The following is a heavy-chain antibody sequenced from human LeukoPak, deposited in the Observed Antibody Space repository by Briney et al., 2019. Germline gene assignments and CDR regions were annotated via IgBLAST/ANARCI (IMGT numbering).Heavy chain of an antibody. J-gene: IGHJ3*02. V-gene: IGHV3-30-3*01. D-gene: IGHD6-19*01. CDR2: ISYDGSNK. CDR3: ARDNVRQWLVQGYDAFDI. Sequence: PGRSLRLSCAASGFTFSSYAMHWVRQAPGKGLEWVAVISYDGSNKYYADSVKGRFTISRDNSKNTLYLQMNSLRAEDTAVYYCARDNVRQWLVQGYDAFDIRGQGTMVTVSS. CDR1: GFTFSSYA.